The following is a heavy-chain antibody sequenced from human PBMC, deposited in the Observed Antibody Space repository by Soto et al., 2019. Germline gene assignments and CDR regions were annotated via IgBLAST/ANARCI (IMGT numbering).Heavy chain of an antibody. J-gene: IGHJ5*02. CDR1: GFSFTGYY. D-gene: IGHD6-6*01. V-gene: IGHV1-2*02. Sequence: QVQLVQSGAAVKKPGASVKVSCKASGFSFTGYYIHWLRQAPGQGLEWMGWINAHSGGTEYAQKFQGRVTLTRDTSIATADLTLTSLTSYDTALYYCAKDLTRQLAYWLDPWCQGTQVTVSS. CDR3: AKDLTRQLAYWLDP. CDR2: INAHSGGT.